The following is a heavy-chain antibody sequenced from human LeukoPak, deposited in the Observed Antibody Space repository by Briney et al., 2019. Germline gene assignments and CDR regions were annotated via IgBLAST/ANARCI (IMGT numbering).Heavy chain of an antibody. J-gene: IGHJ6*03. CDR1: GGSISSYY. Sequence: PSETLSLTCTVSGGSISSYYWSWIRQPPGKGLEWIGYIYYSGSTNYNPSLKSRVTISVDTSKNQFSLKLSSVTAADTAVYYCARGRRDTAMIIYYYYYYMDVWGEGTTVTISS. CDR3: ARGRRDTAMIIYYYYYYMDV. CDR2: IYYSGST. V-gene: IGHV4-59*01. D-gene: IGHD5-18*01.